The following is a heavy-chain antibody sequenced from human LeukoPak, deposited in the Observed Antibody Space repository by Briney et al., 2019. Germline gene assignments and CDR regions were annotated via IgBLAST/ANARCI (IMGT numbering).Heavy chain of an antibody. J-gene: IGHJ4*02. Sequence: SETLSLTCTVSGGSISSYYWSWIRQPPGKGLEWIGYIYYSGSTNYNPSLKSRVTISVDTSKNQFSLKLSSVTAADTAVYYCARVVSSSGYYSFFDYWGQGTLVTVSS. V-gene: IGHV4-59*01. CDR3: ARVVSSSGYYSFFDY. CDR2: IYYSGST. CDR1: GGSISSYY. D-gene: IGHD3-22*01.